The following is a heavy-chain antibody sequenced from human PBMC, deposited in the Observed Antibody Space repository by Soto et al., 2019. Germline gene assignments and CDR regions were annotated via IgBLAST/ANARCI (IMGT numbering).Heavy chain of an antibody. CDR2: ISNNGAHT. Sequence: HPGGSLRLSCAAPGFTFSNDEMHWVRQAPGKGLEYVSGISNNGAHTDYAKSVKGRFTISRDNSENTLYLQMGSLSAEDTALYYCSRNVSATSLYSRNWNPIEYRGQGTLATSPQ. CDR1: GFTFSNDE. V-gene: IGHV3-64*01. J-gene: IGHJ4*02. D-gene: IGHD6-13*01. CDR3: SRNVSATSLYSRNWNPIEY.